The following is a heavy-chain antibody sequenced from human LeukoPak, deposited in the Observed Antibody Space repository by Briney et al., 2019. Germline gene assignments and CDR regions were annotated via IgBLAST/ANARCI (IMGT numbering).Heavy chain of an antibody. CDR2: IYYSGST. Sequence: SETLSLTCTVSGGSISSYYWSWIRQPPGKGLEWIGYIYYSGSTNYNPSLKSRVTMSIDTSRNQFSLKLRSVTAADTAVYYCAQGTPGSSNWYWGQGTLVTVSS. CDR1: GGSISSYY. D-gene: IGHD6-13*01. J-gene: IGHJ4*02. V-gene: IGHV4-59*12. CDR3: AQGTPGSSNWY.